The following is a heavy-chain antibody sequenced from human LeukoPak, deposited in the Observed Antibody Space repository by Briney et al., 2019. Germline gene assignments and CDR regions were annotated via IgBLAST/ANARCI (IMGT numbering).Heavy chain of an antibody. V-gene: IGHV1-3*01. CDR3: AREGVIAAGAFDY. D-gene: IGHD6-13*01. CDR2: INAGNGNT. J-gene: IGHJ4*02. Sequence: ASVKVSCKASGYTFTSYAMHWVRQAPGQRLEWMGWINAGNGNTKYSQKFQGRVTITRDTSASTAYMELSSLRSEDTAVYYCAREGVIAAGAFDYWGQETLVTVSS. CDR1: GYTFTSYA.